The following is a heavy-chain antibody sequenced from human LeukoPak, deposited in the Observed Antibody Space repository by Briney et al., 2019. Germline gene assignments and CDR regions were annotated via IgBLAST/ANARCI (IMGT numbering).Heavy chain of an antibody. CDR1: GYTFSIYW. D-gene: IGHD2-15*01. J-gene: IGHJ4*02. CDR2: IKEDGSEK. CDR3: ARDGSY. Sequence: GGSLRLSCAASGYTFSIYWMTWVRQAPGKGLEWVANIKEDGSEKFYGESVKGRFTISRDNAKNSLYLQVNSLRAEDTAVYYCARDGSYWGQGTLVTVSS. V-gene: IGHV3-7*01.